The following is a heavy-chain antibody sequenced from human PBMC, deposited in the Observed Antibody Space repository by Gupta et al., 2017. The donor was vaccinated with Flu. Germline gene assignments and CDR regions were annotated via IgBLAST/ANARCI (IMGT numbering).Heavy chain of an antibody. D-gene: IGHD2-8*01. J-gene: IGHJ6*02. V-gene: IGHV4-4*07. Sequence: QPAGKGLEWIGRIYTSGSTNYNPSLKSRVTMSVDTSKNQFSLKLSSVTAADTAVYYCARESMYDYYYYGMDVWGQGTTVTVSS. CDR3: ARESMYDYYYYGMDV. CDR2: IYTSGST.